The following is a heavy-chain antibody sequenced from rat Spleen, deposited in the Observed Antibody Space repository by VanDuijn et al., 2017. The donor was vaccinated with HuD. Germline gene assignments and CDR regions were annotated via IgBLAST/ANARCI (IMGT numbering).Heavy chain of an antibody. J-gene: IGHJ1*01. Sequence: EVQLVESDGGLVQPGRSLKLSCAVSGFTFSNYDMAWVRQAPKKGLEWVATIGYDGSSTNYRDSLKGRFTISRDNAKSTLYLQMDSLRSEDTATYYCARRVGWYFDFWGPGTMVTVSS. CDR3: ARRVGWYFDF. D-gene: IGHD1-11*01. V-gene: IGHV5-29*01. CDR1: GFTFSNYD. CDR2: IGYDGSST.